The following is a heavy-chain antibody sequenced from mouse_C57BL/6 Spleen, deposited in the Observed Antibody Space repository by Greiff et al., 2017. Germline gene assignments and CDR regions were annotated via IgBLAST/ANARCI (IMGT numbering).Heavy chain of an antibody. J-gene: IGHJ1*03. CDR3: ASTSSYWYFDV. D-gene: IGHD2-1*01. V-gene: IGHV5-17*01. CDR1: GFTFSDYG. CDR2: ISSGSSTI. Sequence: EVNLVESGGGLVKPGGSLKLSCAASGFTFSDYGMHWVRQAPEKGLEWVAYISSGSSTIYYADTVKGRFTISRDNAKNTLFLQMTSLRSEDTAMYYCASTSSYWYFDVWGTGTTVTVSS.